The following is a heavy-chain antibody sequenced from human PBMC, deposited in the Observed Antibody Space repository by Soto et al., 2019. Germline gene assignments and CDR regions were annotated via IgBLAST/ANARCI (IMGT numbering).Heavy chain of an antibody. CDR3: VSRYPCVGFDY. J-gene: IGHJ4*02. CDR2: IYYSGST. Sequence: LSLIRQPPGKGLEWIGSIYYSGSTYYNPSLKSRVTISVDTSKNHFSLKLTSVTAADTAVSICVSRYPCVGFDYWRKGTLVLVIS. D-gene: IGHD3-16*02. V-gene: IGHV4-39*02.